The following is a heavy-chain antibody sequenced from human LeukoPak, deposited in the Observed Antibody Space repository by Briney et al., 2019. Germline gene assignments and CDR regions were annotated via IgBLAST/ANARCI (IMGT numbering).Heavy chain of an antibody. CDR2: IYYSGST. V-gene: IGHV4-59*01. CDR3: ARGLGAFDI. Sequence: PSETLSLTCTVSGGSISSYYWSWIRQPPGKGLEWIGYIYYSGSTNYNPSLKSRVTISVDTSKNQFSLKLSPVTAADTAVYYCARGLGAFDIWGQGTMVTVSS. D-gene: IGHD3-16*01. CDR1: GGSISSYY. J-gene: IGHJ3*02.